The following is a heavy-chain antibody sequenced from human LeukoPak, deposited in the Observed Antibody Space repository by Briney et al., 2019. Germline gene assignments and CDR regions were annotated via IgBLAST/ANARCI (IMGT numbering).Heavy chain of an antibody. D-gene: IGHD2-2*01. CDR2: ISGSGGST. J-gene: IGHJ4*02. V-gene: IGHV3-23*01. CDR1: GFTFSSYA. CDR3: AKDIGRRVVELPAALDH. Sequence: PGGSLRLSCAASGFTFSSYAMSWVRQAPGKGLQWISTISGSGGSTFYADSLTGRFTISRDNFKNTLYLQMSSLRAEDTAVYFCAKDIGRRVVELPAALDHWGQRTLVTVSS.